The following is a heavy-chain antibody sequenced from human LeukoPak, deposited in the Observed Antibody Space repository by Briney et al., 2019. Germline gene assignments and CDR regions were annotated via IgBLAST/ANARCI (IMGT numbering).Heavy chain of an antibody. J-gene: IGHJ4*02. V-gene: IGHV3-30*18. CDR1: GFTFSSYG. CDR3: AKDAAHSSSCDY. CDR2: ISYDGSNK. Sequence: GRSLRLSCAASGFTFSSYGMHWVRQAPGKGLEWVAVISYDGSNKYYADSVKGRFTISRDSSKNTLYLQMNSLRAEDTAVYYCAKDAAHSSSCDYWGQGTLVTVSS. D-gene: IGHD6-13*01.